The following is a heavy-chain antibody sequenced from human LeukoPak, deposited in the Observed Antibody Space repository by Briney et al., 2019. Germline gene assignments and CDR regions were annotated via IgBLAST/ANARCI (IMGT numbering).Heavy chain of an antibody. D-gene: IGHD3-22*01. CDR1: GGSISSYY. CDR2: INYSGGT. V-gene: IGHV4-59*08. Sequence: PSETLSLTCTVSGGSISSYYWSWIRQPPGKGLEWIGHINYSGGTKYNPSLKSRVTISVDTPKNQFSLKLSSVTAADTAVYYCARYYYDSSGYSHGMDVWGQGTTVTVSS. CDR3: ARYYYDSSGYSHGMDV. J-gene: IGHJ6*02.